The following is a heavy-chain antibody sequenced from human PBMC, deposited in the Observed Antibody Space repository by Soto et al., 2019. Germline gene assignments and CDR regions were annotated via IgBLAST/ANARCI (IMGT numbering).Heavy chain of an antibody. CDR2: IYWNNDQ. CDR1: GFSLTTSGVT. Sequence: ESGPTLVNPTETLTLTCTFSGFSLTTSGVTVGWIRQPPGKALEWRALIYWNNDQRYSPSLKSRLTITKDTSRNQVVLTMTNMDPVDTATYFCARSSGRKGAFDYWGQGTLVTVSS. CDR3: ARSSGRKGAFDY. D-gene: IGHD1-1*01. J-gene: IGHJ4*02. V-gene: IGHV2-5*01.